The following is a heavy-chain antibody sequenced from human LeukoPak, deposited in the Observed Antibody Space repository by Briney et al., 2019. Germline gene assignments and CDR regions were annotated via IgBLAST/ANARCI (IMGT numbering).Heavy chain of an antibody. J-gene: IGHJ4*02. V-gene: IGHV3-21*01. CDR1: GFTFSDYS. D-gene: IGHD3-10*01. CDR2: ISSSSSYI. CDR3: ARDFYGSGSLDY. Sequence: GSLRLSCAASGFTFSDYSMNWVRQAPGKGLEWVSSISSSSSYIHYADSVKGRFTISRDNAKNSLFLQMNSLRAEDTAVYYCARDFYGSGSLDYWGQGTLVTVSS.